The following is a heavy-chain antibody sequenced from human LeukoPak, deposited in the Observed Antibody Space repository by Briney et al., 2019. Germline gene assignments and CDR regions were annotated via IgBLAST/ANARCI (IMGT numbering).Heavy chain of an antibody. Sequence: ASVKVSCKASGYTFTGYYMHWVRQAPGQGLEWMGWINPNSGGTNYAQKLQGRVTMTRDTSISTAYMEMSRLRSDDTAVYYCAREGYYDSSGYYPLDYWGQGTLVTVSS. CDR1: GYTFTGYY. CDR2: INPNSGGT. D-gene: IGHD3-22*01. J-gene: IGHJ4*02. CDR3: AREGYYDSSGYYPLDY. V-gene: IGHV1-2*02.